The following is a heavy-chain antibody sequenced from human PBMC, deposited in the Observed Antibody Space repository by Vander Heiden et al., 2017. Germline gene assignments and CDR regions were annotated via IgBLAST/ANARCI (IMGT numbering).Heavy chain of an antibody. CDR1: GFTFSSYS. CDR3: ARANLRDDYYYGMDV. Sequence: EVQLVESGGGLVKPGGSLRPSCAASGFTFSSYSMNWVRQAPGKGLEWVSSISSSSSYIYYADSVKGRFTISRDNAKNSLYLQMNSLRAEDTAVYYCARANLRDDYYYGMDVWGQGTTVTVSS. J-gene: IGHJ6*02. V-gene: IGHV3-21*01. CDR2: ISSSSSYI. D-gene: IGHD2-8*01.